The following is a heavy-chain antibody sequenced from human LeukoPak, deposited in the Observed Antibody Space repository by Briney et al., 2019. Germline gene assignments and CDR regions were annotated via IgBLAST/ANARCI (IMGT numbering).Heavy chain of an antibody. CDR3: ARVSFPYSSSSRGGWFDP. D-gene: IGHD6-6*01. CDR1: GGSFSGYY. V-gene: IGHV4-34*01. Sequence: PSETLSLTCAVYGGSFSGYYWSWIRQPPGKGLEWTGEINHSGSTNYNPSLKSRVTISVDTSKNQFSLKLSSVTAADTAVYYCARVSFPYSSSSRGGWFDPWGQGTLVTVSS. CDR2: INHSGST. J-gene: IGHJ5*02.